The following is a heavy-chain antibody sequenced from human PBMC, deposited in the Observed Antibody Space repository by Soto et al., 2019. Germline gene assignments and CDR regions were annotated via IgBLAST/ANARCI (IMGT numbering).Heavy chain of an antibody. Sequence: SETLSLTCIVSGGSISSNYWSWIRQPPGKGLEWIGYIYYTGSTNFNPSLKNRVIISVDTSKNQFSLKLSSVTAADTAVYYCARSYPNTIFGVVPSRGLDVWGQGTTVTVS. CDR1: GGSISSNY. J-gene: IGHJ6*02. V-gene: IGHV4-59*01. D-gene: IGHD3-3*01. CDR3: ARSYPNTIFGVVPSRGLDV. CDR2: IYYTGST.